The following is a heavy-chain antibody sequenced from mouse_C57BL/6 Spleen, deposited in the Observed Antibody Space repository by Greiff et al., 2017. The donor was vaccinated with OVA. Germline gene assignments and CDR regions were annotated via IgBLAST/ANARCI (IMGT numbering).Heavy chain of an antibody. CDR3: ARSAYYSNYAMDY. CDR2: ISSGSSTI. V-gene: IGHV5-17*01. D-gene: IGHD2-5*01. Sequence: EVKVVESGGGLVKPGGSLKLSCAASGFTFSDYGMHWVRQAPEKGLEWVAYISSGSSTIYYADTVKGRFTISKDNTKNTLFLQMTSLRSEDTAMYYCARSAYYSNYAMDYWGQGTSVTVSS. CDR1: GFTFSDYG. J-gene: IGHJ4*01.